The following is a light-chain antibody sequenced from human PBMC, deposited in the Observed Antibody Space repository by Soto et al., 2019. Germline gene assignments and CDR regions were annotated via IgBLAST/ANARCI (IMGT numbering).Light chain of an antibody. J-gene: IGKJ2*01. CDR1: QSISYY. V-gene: IGKV3-11*01. CDR2: NSI. Sequence: EIVLTQSPATLSLSPGERATLSCRASQSISYYLAWYQQKPGQAPRLLIYNSISRATGTPGRFSGSGSGTDFTLTISSPEPEDVAVYYCQEGSDWPPTFGQGTKLEVK. CDR3: QEGSDWPPT.